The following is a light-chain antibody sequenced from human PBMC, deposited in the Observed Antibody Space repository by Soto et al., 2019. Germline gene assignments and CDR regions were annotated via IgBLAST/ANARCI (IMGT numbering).Light chain of an antibody. Sequence: EIVLTQSPGTLSLSPGERATLSCRASQSVRDRYLAWYQQKPGQAPSLLIYDTSTRATGVPDRFSGSGSGTDFALTISRVEPEDFAVYFCQQFGTSPYTFGQGTTVEIK. CDR2: DTS. CDR3: QQFGTSPYT. J-gene: IGKJ2*01. CDR1: QSVRDRY. V-gene: IGKV3-20*01.